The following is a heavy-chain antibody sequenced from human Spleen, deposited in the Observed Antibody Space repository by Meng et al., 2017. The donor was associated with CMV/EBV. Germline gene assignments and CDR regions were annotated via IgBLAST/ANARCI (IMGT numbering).Heavy chain of an antibody. J-gene: IGHJ4*02. CDR2: ISDDGSNK. Sequence: YGFTFSHYVMHWVRQAPGKGLEWVALISDDGSNKSYADSVRGRFTISRDNSKNTLYLHMNSLRGDDTAVFYCTRSSYDDIWSAYDYWGQGTLVTVSS. V-gene: IGHV3-30*04. CDR3: TRSSYDDIWSAYDY. D-gene: IGHD3-3*01. CDR1: GFTFSHYV.